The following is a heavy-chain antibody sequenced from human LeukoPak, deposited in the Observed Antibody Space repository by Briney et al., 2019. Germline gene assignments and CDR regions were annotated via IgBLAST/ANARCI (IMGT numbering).Heavy chain of an antibody. CDR1: GFTFSSYA. CDR3: AELGITMIGGV. V-gene: IGHV3-30*04. J-gene: IGHJ6*04. Sequence: GRSLRLSCAASGFTFSSYAMHWVRPAPGKGLEWVAVISYDGSNKYYADSVKGRFTISRDNSKNSLYLQMNSLRAEDTAVYYCAELGITMIGGVWGKGTTVTISS. D-gene: IGHD3-10*02. CDR2: ISYDGSNK.